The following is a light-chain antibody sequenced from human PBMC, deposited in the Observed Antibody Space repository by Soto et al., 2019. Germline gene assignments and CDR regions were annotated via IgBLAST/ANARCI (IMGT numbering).Light chain of an antibody. CDR3: SSYTTSNTRQIV. CDR1: SSDVGGYNY. J-gene: IGLJ1*01. CDR2: DVT. Sequence: QSALTQPASVSGSPGQSITISCTGTSSDVGGYNYVSWYQHHPGKAPKLIIYDVTNRPSGVSNPFSGSKSGNTASLTISGLQPEDVADYYCSSYTTSNTRQIVFGTGTKVTVL. V-gene: IGLV2-14*03.